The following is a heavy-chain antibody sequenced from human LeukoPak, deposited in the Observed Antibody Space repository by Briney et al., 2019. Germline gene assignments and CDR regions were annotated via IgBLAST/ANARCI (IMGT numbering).Heavy chain of an antibody. CDR3: ASLSYGDYVDDY. D-gene: IGHD4-17*01. CDR2: INPNSGGT. CDR1: GYTFTGYY. J-gene: IGHJ4*02. Sequence: ASVKVSCEASGYTFTGYYMHWVRQAPGQGLEWTGWINPNSGGTNYAQKFQGRVTMTRDTSISTAYMELSRLRSDDTAVYYCASLSYGDYVDDYWGQGTLVTVSS. V-gene: IGHV1-2*02.